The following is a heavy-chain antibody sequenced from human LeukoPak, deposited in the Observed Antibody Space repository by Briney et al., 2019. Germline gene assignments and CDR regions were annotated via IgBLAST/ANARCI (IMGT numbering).Heavy chain of an antibody. V-gene: IGHV1-69*05. CDR2: IIPIFGTA. CDR1: GGTFSSYA. CDR3: ARATYDSSAVDAFDI. Sequence: ASVKVSCKASGGTFSSYAISWVRQAPGQGLEWMGGIIPIFGTANYAQKFQGRVTITTDESTSTAYMELSSLRSEDTAVYYCARATYDSSAVDAFDIWGQGTMVTVSP. D-gene: IGHD3-22*01. J-gene: IGHJ3*02.